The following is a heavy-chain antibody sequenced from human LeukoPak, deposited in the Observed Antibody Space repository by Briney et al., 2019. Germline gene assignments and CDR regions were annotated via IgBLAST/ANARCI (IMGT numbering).Heavy chain of an antibody. CDR3: ARDRLDYYDSSGLDY. Sequence: PGGSLRLSCAASGFTFSSYSMNWVRQASGKGLEWVSSISSSSSYIYYADSVKGRFTISRDNAKNSLYLQMNSLRAEDTAVYYCARDRLDYYDSSGLDYWGQGTLVTVSS. CDR2: ISSSSSYI. D-gene: IGHD3-22*01. V-gene: IGHV3-21*01. CDR1: GFTFSSYS. J-gene: IGHJ4*02.